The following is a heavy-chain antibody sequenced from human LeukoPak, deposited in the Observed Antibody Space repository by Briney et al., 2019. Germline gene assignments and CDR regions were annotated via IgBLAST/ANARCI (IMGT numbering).Heavy chain of an antibody. CDR1: GGTFSSYA. CDR2: IIPIFGTA. V-gene: IGHV1-69*01. CDR3: ARDRPRFLEPYYFDY. Sequence: SVKVSCKASGGTFSSYAISWLRQAPGQGLKWMGGIIPIFGTANYAQKFQGRVTITADESTSTAYMELSSLRSEDTAVYYCARDRPRFLEPYYFDYWGQGTLVTVSS. D-gene: IGHD3-3*01. J-gene: IGHJ4*02.